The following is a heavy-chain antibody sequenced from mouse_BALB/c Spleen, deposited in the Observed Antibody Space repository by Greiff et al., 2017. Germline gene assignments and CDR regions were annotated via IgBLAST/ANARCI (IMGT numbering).Heavy chain of an antibody. CDR2: IYPGSGST. J-gene: IGHJ3*01. Sequence: LQQPGSELVRPGASVKLSCKASGYTFTSYWMHWVKQRPGQGLEWIGNIYPGSGSTNYDEKFKSKATLTVDTSSSTAYMQLSSLTSEDSAVYYCARRDDGYCFAYWGQGTLVTVSA. V-gene: IGHV1S22*01. CDR1: GYTFTSYW. D-gene: IGHD2-3*01. CDR3: ARRDDGYCFAY.